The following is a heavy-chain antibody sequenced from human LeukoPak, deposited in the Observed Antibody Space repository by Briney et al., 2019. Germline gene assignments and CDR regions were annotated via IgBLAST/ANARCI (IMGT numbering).Heavy chain of an antibody. CDR3: ARQVYSGYDTYGMDV. CDR2: IYYSGST. CDR1: GGSISSGGYY. D-gene: IGHD5-12*01. V-gene: IGHV4-39*01. Sequence: SETLSLTCTVSGGSISSGGYYWSWIRQHPGKGLEWIGYIYYSGSTYYNPSLKSRVTISVDTSKNQFSLKLSSVTAADTAVYYCARQVYSGYDTYGMDVWGQGTTVTVSS. J-gene: IGHJ6*02.